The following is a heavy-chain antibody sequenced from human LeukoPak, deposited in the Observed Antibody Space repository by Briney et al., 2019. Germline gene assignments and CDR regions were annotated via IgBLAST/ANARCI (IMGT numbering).Heavy chain of an antibody. D-gene: IGHD3-16*01. CDR3: AKDDAWLRFGE. CDR2: IYSGGST. Sequence: AGGSLRLSCAASGFTVSSNYMSWVRQAPGKGLEWVSVIYSGGSTYYADSVKGRFTISRDNSKNTVYLEVSSLTAEDTAVYYCAKDDAWLRFGEWSQGTLVTVSS. V-gene: IGHV3-66*01. CDR1: GFTVSSNY. J-gene: IGHJ4*02.